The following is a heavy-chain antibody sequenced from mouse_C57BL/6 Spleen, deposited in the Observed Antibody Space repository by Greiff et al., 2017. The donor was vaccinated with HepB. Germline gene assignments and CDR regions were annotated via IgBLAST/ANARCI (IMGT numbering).Heavy chain of an antibody. J-gene: IGHJ4*01. CDR3: TRWRVVAYYYAMDY. CDR1: GYTFTDYE. D-gene: IGHD1-1*01. V-gene: IGHV1-15*01. Sequence: QVQLQQSGAELVRPGASVTLSCKASGYTFTDYEMHWVKQTPVHGLEWIGAIDPETGGTAYNQKFKGKAILTADKSSSTAYMELRSLTSEDSDVYYCTRWRVVAYYYAMDYWGQGTSVTVSS. CDR2: IDPETGGT.